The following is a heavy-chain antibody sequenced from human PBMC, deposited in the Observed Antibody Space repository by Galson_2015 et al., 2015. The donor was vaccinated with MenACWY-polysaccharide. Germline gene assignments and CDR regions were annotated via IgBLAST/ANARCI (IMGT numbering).Heavy chain of an antibody. V-gene: IGHV3-7*01. Sequence: SLRLSCAASGFTFSGYYMSWVRQAPGKGLEWVANIKQDGSEKDYGDSVKGRFTISRDDAKSTLYLQMKSLRAEDTAVYYCATFNGSARHPFYWGQGTLVTVSS. J-gene: IGHJ4*02. CDR1: GFTFSGYY. CDR2: IKQDGSEK. D-gene: IGHD3-10*01. CDR3: ATFNGSARHPFY.